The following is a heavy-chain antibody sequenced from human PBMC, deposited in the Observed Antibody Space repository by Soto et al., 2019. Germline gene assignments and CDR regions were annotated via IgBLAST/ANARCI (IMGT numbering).Heavy chain of an antibody. Sequence: GGSLRLSCAASGFAFSTYWMHWVRQAPGKGLLWVARIKFDGSSTYSADSVKGRFTISRDDAKNTLYLQMNGLRVDDTAVYHCARGAKNIYAMHVWGQGTTVTVSS. J-gene: IGHJ6*02. CDR3: ARGAKNIYAMHV. CDR2: IKFDGSST. V-gene: IGHV3-74*01. CDR1: GFAFSTYW.